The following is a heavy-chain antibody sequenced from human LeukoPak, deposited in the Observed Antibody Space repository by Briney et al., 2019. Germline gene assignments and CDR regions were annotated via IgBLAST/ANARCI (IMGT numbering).Heavy chain of an antibody. V-gene: IGHV3-23*05. CDR1: GFTYA. D-gene: IGHD3-3*01. CDR3: ATFSHGGYLEWAPLDC. Sequence: GGSLRLSRVASGFTYAVTWVRQAPGKGLEWVSSISSSGTSTYYADSVKGRFTMSRDNSKHTVSLQMNSLGADDTALYYCATFSHGGYLEWAPLDCWGQGTLVTVSS. CDR2: ISSSGTST. J-gene: IGHJ4*02.